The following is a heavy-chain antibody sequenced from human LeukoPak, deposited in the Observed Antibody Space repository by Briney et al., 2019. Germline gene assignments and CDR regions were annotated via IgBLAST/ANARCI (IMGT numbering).Heavy chain of an antibody. V-gene: IGHV4-39*01. D-gene: IGHD3-22*01. CDR1: GGSVSSGSYY. CDR2: IYYSGST. Sequence: PSETLSLTCTVSGGSVSSGSYYWSWIRQPPGNGLEWIGIIYYSGSTYYNPSLRSRLTISLDTSKNQFSLVLSSVTAEETAVYYFARLQYYYDSNGYYSLYYFDYWGQGTVVTVSS. CDR3: ARLQYYYDSNGYYSLYYFDY. J-gene: IGHJ4*02.